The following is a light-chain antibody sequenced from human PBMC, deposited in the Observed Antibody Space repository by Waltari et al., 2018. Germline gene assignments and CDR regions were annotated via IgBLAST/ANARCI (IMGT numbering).Light chain of an antibody. CDR3: QHYVSLPAT. J-gene: IGKJ1*01. CDR1: QSVSRS. Sequence: EIVLTQSPGTLSLSPGERATLSCRASQSVSRSLAWYQQKPGQAPRLLIYGASTRATGIADRFGGGGSGTDFSLTISRLEPEDFAVYYCQHYVSLPATFGQGTKVEIK. CDR2: GAS. V-gene: IGKV3-20*01.